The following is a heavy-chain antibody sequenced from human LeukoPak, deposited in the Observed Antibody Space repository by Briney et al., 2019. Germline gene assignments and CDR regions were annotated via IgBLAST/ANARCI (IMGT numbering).Heavy chain of an antibody. V-gene: IGHV4-30-4*08. Sequence: MASETLSLTCSVSGGSISSGDYYWSWIRQPPGKGLEWIGYIYYSGSTYYNPSLKSRVTISVDTSKNQFSLKLSSVTAADTAVYYCARVHFYVDTAMQVLDPWGQGTLVTVSS. D-gene: IGHD5-18*01. CDR1: GGSISSGDYY. CDR2: IYYSGST. CDR3: ARVHFYVDTAMQVLDP. J-gene: IGHJ5*02.